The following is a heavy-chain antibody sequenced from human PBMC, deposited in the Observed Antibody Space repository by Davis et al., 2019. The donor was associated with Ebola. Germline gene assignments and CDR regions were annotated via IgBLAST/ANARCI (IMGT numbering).Heavy chain of an antibody. CDR2: IYPGDFDT. CDR3: ARPSSGYEASFDY. J-gene: IGHJ4*02. D-gene: IGHD3-22*01. V-gene: IGHV5-51*01. CDR1: GYNFNTFW. Sequence: GESLKISCKGSGYNFNTFWIAWVRQMPGKGLEWVGIIYPGDFDTRYSPSVQGQVTISADKSINTAYLQWDSLKASDTAMYYCARPSSGYEASFDYWGQGTPVTVSS.